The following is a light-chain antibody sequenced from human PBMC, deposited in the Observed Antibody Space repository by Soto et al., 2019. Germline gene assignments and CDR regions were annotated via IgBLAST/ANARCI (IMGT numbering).Light chain of an antibody. V-gene: IGLV2-8*01. J-gene: IGLJ1*01. Sequence: QSVLTQPPSASGSPGQSVTISCTGTSSDVGGYNYVSWYQQHPGKAPKLMIYEVSKRPSGVPDRFSGSKSGNTASLTVSGLQAEDEADYYCCSYADSNNAFGTGTKVTVL. CDR1: SSDVGGYNY. CDR3: CSYADSNNA. CDR2: EVS.